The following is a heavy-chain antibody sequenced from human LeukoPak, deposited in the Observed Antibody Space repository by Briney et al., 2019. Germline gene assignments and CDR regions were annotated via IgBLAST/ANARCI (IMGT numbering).Heavy chain of an antibody. Sequence: PSETLSLTCAVSGGSISSSNWWSWVRQPPGRGLEWIGEIYHSGSTNYNPSLKSRVTISVDKSKNQFSLKLSSVTAADTAVYYCASRINWNYQFDYWGQGTLVTVSS. CDR2: IYHSGST. J-gene: IGHJ4*02. V-gene: IGHV4-4*02. CDR3: ASRINWNYQFDY. CDR1: GGSISSSNW. D-gene: IGHD1-7*01.